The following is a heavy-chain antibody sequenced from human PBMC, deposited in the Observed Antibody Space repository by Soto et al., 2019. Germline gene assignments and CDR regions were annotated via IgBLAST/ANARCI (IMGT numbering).Heavy chain of an antibody. V-gene: IGHV1-69*06. D-gene: IGHD3-9*01. CDR1: GGTLSSYA. Sequence: QVQLVQSGAEVKKPGSSVKVSCKASGGTLSSYAISWVRQAPGQGLEWMGGIIPIFGTANYAQKFQGRVTITADKSTSTAYMELSSLRSEDTAVYYCASRRFSVEYYDILTGYPSAEYFQHWGQGTLVTVSS. CDR3: ASRRFSVEYYDILTGYPSAEYFQH. CDR2: IIPIFGTA. J-gene: IGHJ1*01.